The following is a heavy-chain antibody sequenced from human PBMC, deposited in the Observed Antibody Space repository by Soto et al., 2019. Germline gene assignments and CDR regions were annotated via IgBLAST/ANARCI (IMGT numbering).Heavy chain of an antibody. Sequence: SVKVSFKASGGAFSRYAIRLVRQAPGQGLEWMGGIIPIFGTANYAQKFQGRVTITAHESTSTAYMELSRLRSEDTAVDYCARLNYYDSSGYYNAGFDYWGQGTMVTVSS. D-gene: IGHD3-22*01. J-gene: IGHJ4*02. V-gene: IGHV1-69*13. CDR1: GGAFSRYA. CDR2: IIPIFGTA. CDR3: ARLNYYDSSGYYNAGFDY.